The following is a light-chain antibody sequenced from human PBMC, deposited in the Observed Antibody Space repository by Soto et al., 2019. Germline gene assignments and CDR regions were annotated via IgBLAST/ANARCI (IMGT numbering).Light chain of an antibody. CDR1: QDITNY. CDR3: QEYNGAPFT. CDR2: AAS. Sequence: DIQMTQSPSSLSASVGDRVTITCRASQDITNYLAWYQQQPGKDPKLLISAASNWQSGVPSRFSCSGSGTDFTLTISSLQPEDVATYYCQEYNGAPFTFGPGT. J-gene: IGKJ3*01. V-gene: IGKV1-27*01.